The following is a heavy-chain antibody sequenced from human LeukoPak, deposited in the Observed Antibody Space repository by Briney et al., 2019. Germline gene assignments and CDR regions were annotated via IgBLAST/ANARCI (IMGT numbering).Heavy chain of an antibody. CDR3: ARSRTYGDYGRGLDY. V-gene: IGHV3-74*01. CDR1: GFISISYW. D-gene: IGHD4-17*01. Sequence: PGGSLRLSCAASGFISISYWMHWVRQPPGKGLVYIACINTDGFSTSYADSVKGRFTISRDNAKNTLYLQMNSLRAEDTAVYYSARSRTYGDYGRGLDYWGQGTLVTVSS. CDR2: INTDGFST. J-gene: IGHJ4*02.